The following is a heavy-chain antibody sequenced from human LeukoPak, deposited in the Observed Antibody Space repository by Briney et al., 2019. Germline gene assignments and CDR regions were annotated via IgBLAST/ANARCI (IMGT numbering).Heavy chain of an antibody. J-gene: IGHJ5*02. CDR3: ARDVLSDYYGSGSPVNWFDP. D-gene: IGHD3-10*01. Sequence: SETLSLICTVSGGSISSYYWSWIRQPAGTGLEWIGRIYASGSTNYNPSLTSRVSMSVDTSKNQFSLKLSSVTAADTAVYYCARDVLSDYYGSGSPVNWFDPWGQGTLVTVSS. CDR2: IYASGST. CDR1: GGSISSYY. V-gene: IGHV4-4*07.